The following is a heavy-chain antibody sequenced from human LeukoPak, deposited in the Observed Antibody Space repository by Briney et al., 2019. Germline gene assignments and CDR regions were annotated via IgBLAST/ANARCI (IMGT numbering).Heavy chain of an antibody. V-gene: IGHV3-23*01. J-gene: IGHJ5*02. D-gene: IGHD2/OR15-2a*01. Sequence: GGPLRLSCAASGFSFSRYGMAWFRQITGKGLEWVSTINDNSRNTHYADSVKARFTISRDNSKNTLYPEMHSLRVEDTALYYCTKDAGPFYDWFDPWGPGTRVTVSS. CDR2: INDNSRNT. CDR1: GFSFSRYG. CDR3: TKDAGPFYDWFDP.